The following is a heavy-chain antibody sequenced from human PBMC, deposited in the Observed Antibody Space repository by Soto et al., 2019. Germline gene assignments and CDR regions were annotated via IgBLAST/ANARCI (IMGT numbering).Heavy chain of an antibody. CDR2: IIPIFGTA. D-gene: IGHD4-4*01. CDR1: GGTFSSYA. CDR3: ARVRTTTVRSYYYYGMDV. Sequence: QVQLVQSGAEVKKPGSSVKVSCKASGGTFSSYAISWVRQAPGQGLEWMGGIIPIFGTANYAQKLQGRVTITHDDTTSPASRELSSLRSEDTAVYYCARVRTTTVRSYYYYGMDVWGQGTTVTVSS. V-gene: IGHV1-69*05. J-gene: IGHJ6*02.